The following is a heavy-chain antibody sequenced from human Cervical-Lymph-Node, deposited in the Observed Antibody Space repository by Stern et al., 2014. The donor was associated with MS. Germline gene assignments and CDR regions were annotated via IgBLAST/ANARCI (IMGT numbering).Heavy chain of an antibody. J-gene: IGHJ5*02. D-gene: IGHD2-15*01. CDR3: ARGVVSNRAAATLHNLFDP. Sequence: QVQLVHSGAEVKKPGSSGNVPCKASGGTFDSSYAITWMRQAPGQGLEWIGRFIPLLGLPNYAQKFQGRVTITADTSTSTAYMELSSLRSEDTAVYYCARGVVSNRAAATLHNLFDPWGRGTLVTVSS. CDR1: GGTFDSSYA. V-gene: IGHV1-69*09. CDR2: FIPLLGLP.